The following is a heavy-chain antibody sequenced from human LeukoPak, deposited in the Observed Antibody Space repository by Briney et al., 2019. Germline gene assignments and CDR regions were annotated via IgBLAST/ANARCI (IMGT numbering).Heavy chain of an antibody. CDR3: ASVGKSPPGITMTLRDYYGMDV. Sequence: GASVKVSCKASGYTFTIYYMHWVRQAPGQGLEWMGIINPSGGSTSYAQKFQGRVTMTRDTSTSTVYMELSSLRSEDTAVYYCASVGKSPPGITMTLRDYYGMDVWGQGTTVTVSS. CDR2: INPSGGST. J-gene: IGHJ6*02. V-gene: IGHV1-46*01. D-gene: IGHD3-22*01. CDR1: GYTFTIYY.